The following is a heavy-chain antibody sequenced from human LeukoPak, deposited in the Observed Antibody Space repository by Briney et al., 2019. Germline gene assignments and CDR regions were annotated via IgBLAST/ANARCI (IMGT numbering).Heavy chain of an antibody. J-gene: IGHJ4*02. CDR3: ARGLDASMETAYDY. CDR1: GGSFNAYA. CDR2: IIPIFGTS. Sequence: SVKVSCKASGGSFNAYAISWVRQAPGQGLEWMGGIIPIFGTSNYAQKLQGRVTLSTDESTSTAYMEVSSLRSEDTAIYYCARGLDASMETAYDYWGQGTLVTVSS. V-gene: IGHV1-69*05. D-gene: IGHD5-18*01.